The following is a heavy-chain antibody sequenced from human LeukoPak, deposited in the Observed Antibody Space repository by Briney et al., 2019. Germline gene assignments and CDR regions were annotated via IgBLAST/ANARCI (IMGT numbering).Heavy chain of an antibody. CDR3: ASGDSTSGGMDV. Sequence: AGSLRLSCAASGFTFSSYAMHWVRQAPGKGLEWVAVISYDGSNKYYADSVKGRFIIFRDNSKNTLYLQMNSLRAENTAVYYCASGDSTSGGMDVWGQGTTVTVSS. J-gene: IGHJ6*02. CDR2: ISYDGSNK. V-gene: IGHV3-30-3*01. D-gene: IGHD6-6*01. CDR1: GFTFSSYA.